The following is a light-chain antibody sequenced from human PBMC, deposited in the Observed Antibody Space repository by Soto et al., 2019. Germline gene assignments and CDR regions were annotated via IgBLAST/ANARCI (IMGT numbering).Light chain of an antibody. CDR1: QDISNY. V-gene: IGKV1-39*01. Sequence: DIQMTQSPSSLSASVGDRVTITCRASQDISNYLNWYQQKPGKAPKLLIYAASSLQSGVPSSFSGSGSGTEFTLTISSLQPEDFATYYCQQSYSTPFTFGQGTRLEIK. CDR2: AAS. J-gene: IGKJ5*01. CDR3: QQSYSTPFT.